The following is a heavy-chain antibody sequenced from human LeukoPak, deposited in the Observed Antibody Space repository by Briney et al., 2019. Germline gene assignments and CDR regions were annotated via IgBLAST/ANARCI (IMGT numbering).Heavy chain of an antibody. CDR1: GGSISSGGYY. Sequence: PSQTLSLTCTVSGGSISSGGYYWSWIRQHPGKGLEWIGYIYYRGRTYYNPSLKSRVTISVDTSKNQFSLKLSSVTAADTAVYYCARVKMVRGVPFDYWGQGTLVTVSS. J-gene: IGHJ4*02. V-gene: IGHV4-31*03. CDR3: ARVKMVRGVPFDY. CDR2: IYYRGRT. D-gene: IGHD3-10*01.